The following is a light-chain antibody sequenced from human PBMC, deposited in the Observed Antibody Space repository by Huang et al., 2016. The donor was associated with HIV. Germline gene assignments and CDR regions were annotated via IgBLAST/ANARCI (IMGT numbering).Light chain of an antibody. CDR1: QSIFYSSSNKNY. V-gene: IGKV4-1*01. CDR2: WAS. Sequence: DIRMTQSPDSLAVSLVERATINCKSSQSIFYSSSNKNYLGWYQQKVGQPPKLLIYWASTRASGVPDLFGGSGSVRDFTLTISSLQAEDVAVYYCQQYYIVPFTFGPGTRVEIK. CDR3: QQYYIVPFT. J-gene: IGKJ3*01.